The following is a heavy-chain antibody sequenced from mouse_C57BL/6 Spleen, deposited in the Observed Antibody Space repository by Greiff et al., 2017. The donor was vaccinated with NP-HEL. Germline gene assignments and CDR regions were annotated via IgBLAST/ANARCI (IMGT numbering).Heavy chain of an antibody. CDR3: TRGGLLRPWYFDV. Sequence: QVQLKQSGAELVRPGASVTLSCKASGYTFTDYEMHWVKQTPVHGLEWIGAIDPETGGTAYNQKFKGKAILTADKSSSTAYMELRSLTSEDSAVYYCTRGGLLRPWYFDVWGTGTTVTVSS. V-gene: IGHV1-15*01. J-gene: IGHJ1*03. CDR1: GYTFTDYE. CDR2: IDPETGGT. D-gene: IGHD2-3*01.